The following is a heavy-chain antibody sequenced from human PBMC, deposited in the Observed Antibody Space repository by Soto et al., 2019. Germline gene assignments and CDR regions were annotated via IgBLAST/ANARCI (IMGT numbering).Heavy chain of an antibody. V-gene: IGHV3-30-3*01. CDR2: ISYDGSNK. CDR3: AGDTGVGFGEVFSHPSGHYYYYYGMDV. D-gene: IGHD3-10*01. J-gene: IGHJ6*02. CDR1: GFTFSSYA. Sequence: GALRLSCAASGFTFSSYAMHWVRQAPGKGLEWVAVISYDGSNKYYADSVKGRFTISRDNSKNTLYLQMNSLRAEETARHYCAGDTGVGFGEVFSHPSGHYYYYYGMDVWGQGTTVTVSS.